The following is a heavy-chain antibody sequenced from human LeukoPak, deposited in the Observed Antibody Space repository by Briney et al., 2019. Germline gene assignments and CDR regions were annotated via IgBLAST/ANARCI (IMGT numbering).Heavy chain of an antibody. J-gene: IGHJ5*02. CDR1: GGSISSSNYY. V-gene: IGHV4-39*07. D-gene: IGHD3-10*01. CDR3: ARINYYGSGLDL. Sequence: PSETLSLTCTVSGGSISSSNYYWGWIRQSPGKGLEWIGSIYYSGGTYYNPSLKSRVTISIDRPKNQFSLRLTSVTAADTAVYYCARINYYGSGLDLWGQGALVTVSS. CDR2: IYYSGGT.